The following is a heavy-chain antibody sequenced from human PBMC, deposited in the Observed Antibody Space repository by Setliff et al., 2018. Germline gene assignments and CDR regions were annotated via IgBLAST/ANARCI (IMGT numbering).Heavy chain of an antibody. D-gene: IGHD3-3*01. CDR3: ARALRFLEWLLPSGGYYYYYMDV. CDR2: MNPNSGNT. Sequence: GASVKVSCKASGYTFTSYDINWVRQATGQGLEWMGWMNPNSGNTGYAQKFQGRVTITRNTSISTAYMELSSLRSEDTAVYYCARALRFLEWLLPSGGYYYYYMDVWGKGTTVTVS. J-gene: IGHJ6*03. CDR1: GYTFTSYD. V-gene: IGHV1-8*03.